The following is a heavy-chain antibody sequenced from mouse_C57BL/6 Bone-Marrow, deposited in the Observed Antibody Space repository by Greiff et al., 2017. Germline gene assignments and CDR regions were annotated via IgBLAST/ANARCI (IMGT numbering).Heavy chain of an antibody. CDR1: GFTFSDYG. Sequence: EVQRVESGGGLVKPGGSLKLSCAASGFTFSDYGMHWVRQAPEKGLEWVAYISSGSSTFYYADTVKGRFTISRDNAKNTLFLQMTSLRSEDTAMYYCARYDWYYAMDYWGQGTSVTVSS. J-gene: IGHJ4*01. CDR3: ARYDWYYAMDY. V-gene: IGHV5-17*01. CDR2: ISSGSSTF. D-gene: IGHD2-12*01.